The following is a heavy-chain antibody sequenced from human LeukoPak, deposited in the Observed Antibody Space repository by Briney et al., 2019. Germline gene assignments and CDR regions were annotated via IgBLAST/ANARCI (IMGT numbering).Heavy chain of an antibody. CDR3: AREEYSNSWCFDF. V-gene: IGHV3-64*02. Sequence: GGSLRLSCAASGFTFSTYAMHWVRQAPGKGLEYVSGIDTNGGITYYADSVKGRFTISRDNSKNTLYLQMGSLRPEDMAVYYCAREEYSNSWCFDFWGLGTLVTVSS. D-gene: IGHD6-13*01. J-gene: IGHJ4*02. CDR2: IDTNGGIT. CDR1: GFTFSTYA.